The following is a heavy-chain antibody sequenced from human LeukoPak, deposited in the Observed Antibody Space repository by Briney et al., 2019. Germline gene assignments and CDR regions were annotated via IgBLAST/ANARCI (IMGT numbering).Heavy chain of an antibody. CDR1: GYTFTSYG. V-gene: IGHV1-18*01. CDR3: AREDVEMATSYFDY. D-gene: IGHD5-24*01. J-gene: IGHJ4*02. Sequence: GASVKVSCKASGYTFTSYGISWVRQAPGQGLEWMGWISAYNGNTNYAQKPQGRVTMTTDTSTSTAHMELRSLRSDDTAVYYCAREDVEMATSYFDYWGQGTLVTVSS. CDR2: ISAYNGNT.